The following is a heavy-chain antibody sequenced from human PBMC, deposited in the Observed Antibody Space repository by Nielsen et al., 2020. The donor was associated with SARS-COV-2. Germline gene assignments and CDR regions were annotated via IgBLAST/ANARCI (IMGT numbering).Heavy chain of an antibody. V-gene: IGHV3-23*01. CDR1: GFTFSSYA. Sequence: GGSLRLSCAASGFTFSSYAMSWVRQAPGKGLEWVSAISGSGGSTYYADSVKGRFTISRDNSKNTLYLQMNSLRAEDTAVYYCAKVRDATTHSYYYYYYGMDVWGQGTTVTVSS. D-gene: IGHD5-12*01. CDR3: AKVRDATTHSYYYYYYGMDV. CDR2: ISGSGGST. J-gene: IGHJ6*02.